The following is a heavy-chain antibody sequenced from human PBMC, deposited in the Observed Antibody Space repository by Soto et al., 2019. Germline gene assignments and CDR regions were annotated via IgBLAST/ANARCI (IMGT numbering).Heavy chain of an antibody. V-gene: IGHV3-30*03. CDR2: ISYDGSNK. D-gene: IGHD5-12*01. CDR1: GFTFSNYG. Sequence: QVQLVESGGGVVQPGRSLRLSCAASGFTFSNYGMHWVRQAPGKGLEWVAVISYDGSNKYYADSVKGRFTISRDNSKNTXXLQMNSLRAEDTAVYYCATNPGGYSGYENYYGMDVWGQGTTVTVSS. J-gene: IGHJ6*02. CDR3: ATNPGGYSGYENYYGMDV.